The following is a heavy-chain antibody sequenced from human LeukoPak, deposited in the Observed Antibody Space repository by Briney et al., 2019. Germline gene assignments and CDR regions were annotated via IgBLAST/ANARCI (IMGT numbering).Heavy chain of an antibody. CDR1: GFTFSNYG. J-gene: IGHJ4*02. D-gene: IGHD3-22*01. CDR3: AKGDYYDLDY. V-gene: IGHV3-23*01. Sequence: GGSLRLSCAASGFTFSNYGMNWVRQAPGKGLEWVSIITSGVGVTYYADSVKGRFTISRDNSKNTLYLQMNSLRAEDTAVYYCAKGDYYDLDYWGQGTLVTVSS. CDR2: ITSGVGVT.